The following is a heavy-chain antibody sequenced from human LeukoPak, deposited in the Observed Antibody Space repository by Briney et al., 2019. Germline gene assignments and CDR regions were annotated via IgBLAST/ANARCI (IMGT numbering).Heavy chain of an antibody. J-gene: IGHJ6*02. CDR1: GYTLTELS. Sequence: ASVKVSCKVSGYTLTELSMHWVRQAPGKGLEWMGGFDPEDGETIYAQKFQGRVTMTEDTSTDTAYMELSSLRSEDTAVYCCATATSETIFGALNYGMDVWGQGTAVTVSS. V-gene: IGHV1-24*01. CDR2: FDPEDGET. D-gene: IGHD3-3*01. CDR3: ATATSETIFGALNYGMDV.